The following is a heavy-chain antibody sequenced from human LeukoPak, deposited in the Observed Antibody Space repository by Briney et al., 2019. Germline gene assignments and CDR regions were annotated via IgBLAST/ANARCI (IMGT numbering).Heavy chain of an antibody. D-gene: IGHD3-22*01. J-gene: IGHJ4*02. Sequence: SETLSLTCTVSGGSLSSGSYYWSWIRQPAGKGLEWIGRIYTSGSTNYNPSLKSRVTISVDTSKNQFSLKLSSVTAADTAVYYCARGMAHYYDSSGYYLSPTAFDYWGQGTLVTVSS. CDR3: ARGMAHYYDSSGYYLSPTAFDY. CDR1: GGSLSSGSYY. CDR2: IYTSGST. V-gene: IGHV4-61*02.